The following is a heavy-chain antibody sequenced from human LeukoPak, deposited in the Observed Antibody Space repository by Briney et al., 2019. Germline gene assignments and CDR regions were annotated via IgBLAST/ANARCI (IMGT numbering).Heavy chain of an antibody. Sequence: SETLSLTCTVSGGFISSYYWSWIRQPPGKGLEWIGYIYYSGSTNYNPSLRSRVTISVDTSKNQFSLKLSSVTAADTAVYYCAKDLGLRGIYGPRGGKTIDYWGQGTLVTVSS. CDR3: AKDLGLRGIYGPRGGKTIDY. CDR2: IYYSGST. J-gene: IGHJ4*02. D-gene: IGHD2-21*01. CDR1: GGFISSYY. V-gene: IGHV4-59*01.